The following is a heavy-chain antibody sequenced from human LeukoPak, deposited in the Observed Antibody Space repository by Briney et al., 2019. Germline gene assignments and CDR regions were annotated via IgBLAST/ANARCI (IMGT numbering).Heavy chain of an antibody. D-gene: IGHD6-13*01. CDR3: ARESSRYYGMDV. CDR2: ISSSSSTI. CDR1: GFTFSSYS. J-gene: IGHJ6*02. V-gene: IGHV3-48*02. Sequence: GGSLRLSCAASGFTFSSYSMNWVRQAPGKGLEWVSYISSSSSTIYYADTVKGRFTISRDNAKNSLYLQMNSLRDEDTAVYYCARESSRYYGMDVWGQGTTVTVSS.